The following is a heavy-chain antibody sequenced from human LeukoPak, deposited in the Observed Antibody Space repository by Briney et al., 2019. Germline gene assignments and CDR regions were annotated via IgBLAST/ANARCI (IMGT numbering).Heavy chain of an antibody. CDR2: IYYSGST. CDR1: GGSISSYY. CDR3: ATSYYYGSGSYHPFDY. J-gene: IGHJ4*02. D-gene: IGHD3-10*01. Sequence: SETLSLTCTVSGGSISSYYWSWIRQPPGKGLEWIGYIYYSGSTNYNPSLKSRVTISVDTSKNQFSLKLSSVTAADTALYYCATSYYYGSGSYHPFDYWGQGTLATVSS. V-gene: IGHV4-59*01.